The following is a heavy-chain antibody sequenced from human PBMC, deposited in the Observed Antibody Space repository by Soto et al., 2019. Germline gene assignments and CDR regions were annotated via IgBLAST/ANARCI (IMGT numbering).Heavy chain of an antibody. D-gene: IGHD3-3*01. V-gene: IGHV4-34*01. Sequence: QVQLQQWGAGLLKPSETLSLTCAVFRGSFSGYFWSWIRQPPGKGLEWIGEINHSGSTIYNPSLKGRVTISVDTSENQFSLKLTSVTAADTAVYYCARGEWLPRSDYWGQGTLVTVSS. CDR3: ARGEWLPRSDY. J-gene: IGHJ4*02. CDR1: RGSFSGYF. CDR2: INHSGST.